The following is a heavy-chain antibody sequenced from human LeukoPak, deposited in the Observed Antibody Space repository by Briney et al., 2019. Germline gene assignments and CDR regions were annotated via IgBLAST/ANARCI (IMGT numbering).Heavy chain of an antibody. J-gene: IGHJ6*03. CDR3: AKRAVLTTFQSSLANYYYYMDV. D-gene: IGHD1-1*01. CDR1: GFTFSSYA. V-gene: IGHV3-30*02. Sequence: GGSLRLSCAASGFTFSSYAMSWVRQAPGKGLEWVTFIRYDGSNKYYADSVKGRFTISRDNSKNTLYLQMNSLRAEDTAVYYCAKRAVLTTFQSSLANYYYYMDVWGKGTTVTVSS. CDR2: IRYDGSNK.